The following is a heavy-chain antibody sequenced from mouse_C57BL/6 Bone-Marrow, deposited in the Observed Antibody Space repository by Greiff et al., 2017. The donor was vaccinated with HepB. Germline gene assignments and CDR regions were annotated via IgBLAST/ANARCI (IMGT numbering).Heavy chain of an antibody. V-gene: IGHV3-5*01. J-gene: IGHJ3*01. Sequence: EVKLQESGPGLVKPSQTVFLTCTVTGISITTGNYRWSWIRQFPGNKLEWIGYIYYSGTITYNPSLTSRTTITRDTPKNQFFLEMNSLTAEDTATYYCARDVYYYGSSPFAYWGQGTLVTVSA. CDR1: GISITTGNYR. CDR3: ARDVYYYGSSPFAY. D-gene: IGHD1-1*01. CDR2: IYYSGTI.